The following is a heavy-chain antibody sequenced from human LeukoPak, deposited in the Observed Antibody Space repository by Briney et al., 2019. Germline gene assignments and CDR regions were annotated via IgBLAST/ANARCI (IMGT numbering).Heavy chain of an antibody. J-gene: IGHJ4*02. CDR3: AKGGQSYRTGLDY. D-gene: IGHD1-26*01. V-gene: IGHV3-23*01. CDR2: ISGSGGRT. Sequence: PGGSLRLSCAASGFTFSSYAMSWVRQAPGKGLEWVSAISGSGGRTYHADSVKGRFTISRDNSKNTLYLQMNSLRAEDTAVYYCAKGGQSYRTGLDYWGQATLVTVSA. CDR1: GFTFSSYA.